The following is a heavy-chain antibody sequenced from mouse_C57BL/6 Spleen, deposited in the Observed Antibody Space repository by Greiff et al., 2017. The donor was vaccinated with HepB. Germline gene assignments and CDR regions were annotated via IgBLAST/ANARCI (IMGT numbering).Heavy chain of an antibody. CDR3: AKPGGPYYYGSSYWYFDV. V-gene: IGHV2-3*01. J-gene: IGHJ1*03. CDR1: GFSLTSYG. D-gene: IGHD1-1*01. Sequence: VHLVESGPGLVAPSQSLSITCTVSGFSLTSYGVSWVRQPPGKGLEWLGVIWGDGSTNYHSALISRLSISKDNSKSEVFLKLNSLQTDDTATYYCAKPGGPYYYGSSYWYFDVWGTGTTVTVSS. CDR2: IWGDGST.